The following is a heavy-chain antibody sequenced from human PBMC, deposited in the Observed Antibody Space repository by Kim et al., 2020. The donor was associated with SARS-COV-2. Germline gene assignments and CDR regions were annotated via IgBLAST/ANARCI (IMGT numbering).Heavy chain of an antibody. D-gene: IGHD1-26*01. CDR2: IRSKANSYAT. V-gene: IGHV3-73*01. CDR1: GFTFSGSA. CDR3: TSQWDALGPVYYYYGMDV. J-gene: IGHJ6*02. Sequence: GGSLRLSCAASGFTFSGSAMHWVRQASGKGLEWVGRIRSKANSYATAYAASVKGRFTISRDDSKNTAYLQMNSLKTEDTAVYYCTSQWDALGPVYYYYGMDVWGQGTTVTVSS.